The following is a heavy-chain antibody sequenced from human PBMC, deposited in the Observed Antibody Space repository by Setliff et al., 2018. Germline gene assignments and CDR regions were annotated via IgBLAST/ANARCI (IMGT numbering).Heavy chain of an antibody. CDR1: GYTFTGYY. V-gene: IGHV1-2*04. Sequence: GASVKVSCKASGYTFTGYYMHWVRQAPGQGLEWMGWINPNSGGTNYAQKFQGWVTMTRDTSISTAYMELSSLRSEDTAVYYCARGPPGYYYYMNVWGQGTTVTVSS. J-gene: IGHJ6*03. CDR3: ARGPPGYYYYMNV. CDR2: INPNSGGT.